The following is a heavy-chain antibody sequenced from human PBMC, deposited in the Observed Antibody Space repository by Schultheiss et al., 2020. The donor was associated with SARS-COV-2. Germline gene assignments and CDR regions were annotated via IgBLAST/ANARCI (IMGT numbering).Heavy chain of an antibody. V-gene: IGHV3-33*08. CDR2: IWYDGSNK. J-gene: IGHJ4*02. D-gene: IGHD2-2*01. Sequence: GGSLRLSCAASGFTFSIYGMHWVRQAPGKGLEWVAVIWYDGSNKYYADSVKGRFTISRDTSKNTLYLQMNSLRAEDTAVYYCARDYCSITSCYDYWGQGTLVTVSS. CDR1: GFTFSIYG. CDR3: ARDYCSITSCYDY.